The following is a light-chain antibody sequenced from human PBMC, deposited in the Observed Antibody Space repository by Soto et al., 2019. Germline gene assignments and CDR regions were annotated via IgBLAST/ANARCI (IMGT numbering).Light chain of an antibody. CDR2: EVS. V-gene: IGKV2D-29*01. Sequence: DIVMTQTPLSLSVTPGQPASISCKSSQSLLNRSGKTDLYWYLQKPGQPPQLLFYEVSKRFSGVPERFSGSGSGTDFTLKISRVEAGDVAVYSCMQSIELPRTFGQGTKVEI. CDR3: MQSIELPRT. J-gene: IGKJ1*01. CDR1: QSLLNRSGKTD.